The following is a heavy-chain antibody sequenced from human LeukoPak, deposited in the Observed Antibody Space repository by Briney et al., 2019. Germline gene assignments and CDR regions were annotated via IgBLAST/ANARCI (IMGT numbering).Heavy chain of an antibody. Sequence: GGSLRLSCVESGFTFRSPWMTWVRQAPGKGPEWVANMNKDGSEEYYVDSVKGRFTIFKDIAKNSLYLQMNNLRVEDTALYYCARNNDMDVWGQGTTVVVSS. J-gene: IGHJ6*02. V-gene: IGHV3-7*03. CDR1: GFTFRSPW. CDR3: ARNNDMDV. D-gene: IGHD1/OR15-1a*01. CDR2: MNKDGSEE.